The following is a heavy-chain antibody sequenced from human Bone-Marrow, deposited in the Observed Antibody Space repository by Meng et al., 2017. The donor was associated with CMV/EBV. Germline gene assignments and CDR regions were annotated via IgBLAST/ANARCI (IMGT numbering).Heavy chain of an antibody. D-gene: IGHD6-19*01. CDR1: GFTFSNYW. V-gene: IGHV3-7*01. Sequence: GESLKISCVASGFTFSNYWMSWVRQAPGKGLEWVANIKQDGSERYYVDSVKGRFTISRDNAKKSLSLQMNSLGVEDAAVYYCAREPGIAVAGANFDYWGQGTLVTVSS. CDR2: IKQDGSER. CDR3: AREPGIAVAGANFDY. J-gene: IGHJ4*02.